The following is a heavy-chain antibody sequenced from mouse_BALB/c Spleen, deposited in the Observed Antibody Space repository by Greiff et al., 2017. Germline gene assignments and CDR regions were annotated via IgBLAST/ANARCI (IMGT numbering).Heavy chain of an antibody. CDR3: ARFYGNYWYYFDY. Sequence: EVQLQESGPGLVKPSQSLSLTCTVTGYSITSDYAWNWIRQFPGNKLEWMGYISYSGSTSYNPSLKSRISITRDTSKNQFFLQLNSVTTEDTATYYCARFYGNYWYYFDYWGQGTTLTVSS. CDR2: ISYSGST. CDR1: GYSITSDYA. V-gene: IGHV3-2*02. J-gene: IGHJ2*01. D-gene: IGHD2-1*01.